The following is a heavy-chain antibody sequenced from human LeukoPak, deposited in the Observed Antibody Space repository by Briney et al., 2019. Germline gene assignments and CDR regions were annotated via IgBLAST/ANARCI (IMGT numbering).Heavy chain of an antibody. CDR3: ARDLEGATYFDH. D-gene: IGHD1-26*01. V-gene: IGHV6-1*01. Sequence: SQTLSLTCAISGDSVSIDSAAWNWIRQSPSRGLEWLGSTYYRSNWYNDYAVSVKSRITITPDTSKNQFSLQLNSLTPEDTAVYYCARDLEGATYFDHWGQGTLVTVSS. CDR1: GDSVSIDSAA. CDR2: TYYRSNWYN. J-gene: IGHJ4*02.